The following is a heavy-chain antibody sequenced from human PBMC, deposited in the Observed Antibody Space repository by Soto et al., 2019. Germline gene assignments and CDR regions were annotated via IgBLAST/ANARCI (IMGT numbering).Heavy chain of an antibody. D-gene: IGHD6-19*01. V-gene: IGHV3-13*01. CDR2: IGSAGDT. CDR3: VREKDSSGWYSFDS. CDR1: GFTFSRYD. J-gene: IGHJ4*02. Sequence: ESGGGLVQPGGSLRLSCAASGFTFSRYDMHWVRQPTGKGLEWVSGIGSAGDTYYPGSVKGRFTISREDAKNSLYLQMNSLRAEDTAVYYCVREKDSSGWYSFDSWGRGTLVTVSS.